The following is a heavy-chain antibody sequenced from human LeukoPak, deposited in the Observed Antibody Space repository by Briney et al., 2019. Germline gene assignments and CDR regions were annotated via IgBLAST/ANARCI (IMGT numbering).Heavy chain of an antibody. CDR2: ISSSSSYM. Sequence: PGGSLRLSCAASGFTFSSYSMNWVRQAPGKGLEWVSSISSSSSYMYYADSVKGRFTISRDNAKNSLYLQMNSLRAEDTAVYYCAVEYSSSRPWGQGTLVTVSS. D-gene: IGHD6-6*01. V-gene: IGHV3-21*01. J-gene: IGHJ5*02. CDR3: AVEYSSSRP. CDR1: GFTFSSYS.